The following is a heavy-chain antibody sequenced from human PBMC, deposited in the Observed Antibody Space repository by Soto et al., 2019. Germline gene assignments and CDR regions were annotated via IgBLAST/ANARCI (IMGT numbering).Heavy chain of an antibody. J-gene: IGHJ4*02. D-gene: IGHD2-8*01. CDR3: ARGYGVVLMVYAHDY. Sequence: TLSLTCTVSGGSVSSGSYYWSWIRQPPGKGLEWIGYIYYSGSTNYNPSLKSRVTISVDTSKNQFSLKLSSVTAADTAVYYCARGYGVVLMVYAHDYWGQGTLVTVSS. CDR2: IYYSGST. V-gene: IGHV4-61*01. CDR1: GGSVSSGSYY.